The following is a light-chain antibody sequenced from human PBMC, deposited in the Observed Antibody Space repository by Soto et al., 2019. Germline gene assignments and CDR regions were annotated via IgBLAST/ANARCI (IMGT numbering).Light chain of an antibody. CDR2: DNN. Sequence: QAVLTQPPSVSGAPGQRVTIFCTGSSSNIGSLYDVHWYQHLPGTAPKLLIYDNNNRPSGVPDRFSGSKSGTSASLAITGLQAEDEADYYCSSYTISSTWVFGGGTKLTVL. CDR1: SSNIGSLYD. J-gene: IGLJ3*02. V-gene: IGLV1-40*01. CDR3: SSYTISSTWV.